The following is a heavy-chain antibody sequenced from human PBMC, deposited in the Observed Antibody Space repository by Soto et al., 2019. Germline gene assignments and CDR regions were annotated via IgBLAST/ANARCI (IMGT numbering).Heavy chain of an antibody. J-gene: IGHJ4*02. V-gene: IGHV1-18*01. Sequence: QAQLVQSGGEVKKPGASVKVSCRASGYAFTSYGYAWVRPAPGQGLEWMGWISAYNGDTNYAQKFQDRVTLTTDTSTTTVHMELRNLGSDDTAVYYCARSGAYCTSITCLFDSFWGLGTLVTVSS. CDR2: ISAYNGDT. CDR1: GYAFTSYG. CDR3: ARSGAYCTSITCLFDSF. D-gene: IGHD2-8*01.